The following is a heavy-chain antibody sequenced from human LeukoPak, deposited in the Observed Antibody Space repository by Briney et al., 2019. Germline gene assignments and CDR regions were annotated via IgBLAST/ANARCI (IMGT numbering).Heavy chain of an antibody. CDR1: GGSIDSYY. V-gene: IGHV4-59*01. Sequence: SETLSLTCTVSGGSIDSYYWSWIRQPPGKGLEWIGYIYYTGSTEYHPSLKSRVTISLDTSKNQFSLKLTSVTAADTAVYYCARVYQSAEYYFDYWGHGNLVSVSS. J-gene: IGHJ4*01. CDR3: ARVYQSAEYYFDY. D-gene: IGHD2-2*01. CDR2: IYYTGST.